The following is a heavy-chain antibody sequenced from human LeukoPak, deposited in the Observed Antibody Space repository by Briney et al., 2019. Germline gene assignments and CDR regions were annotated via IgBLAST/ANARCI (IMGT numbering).Heavy chain of an antibody. J-gene: IGHJ4*02. Sequence: SSETLSLTCAVYGGSFSGYYWSWIRQPPEKGLEWIGEINHSGSTNYNPSLKSRVTISVDTSKNQFSLKLSSVTAADTAVYYCARGRPTMVRGVIMDYWGQGTLVTVSS. CDR3: ARGRPTMVRGVIMDY. CDR1: GGSFSGYY. V-gene: IGHV4-34*01. CDR2: INHSGST. D-gene: IGHD3-10*01.